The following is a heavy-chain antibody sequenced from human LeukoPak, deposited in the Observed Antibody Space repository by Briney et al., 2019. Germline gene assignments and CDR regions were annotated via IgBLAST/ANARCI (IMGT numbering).Heavy chain of an antibody. V-gene: IGHV3-7*03. CDR3: ANIRGG. D-gene: IGHD3-16*01. CDR1: GFTFTTYW. Sequence: GGSLRLSCRTSGFTFTTYWMSWVRQAPGKGLEWVANIKHDGSEKYYVDSVKGRFTISRDNAKNSLYLQMNSLRVEDTAVYYYANIRGGWGQGTLVTVSS. J-gene: IGHJ4*02. CDR2: IKHDGSEK.